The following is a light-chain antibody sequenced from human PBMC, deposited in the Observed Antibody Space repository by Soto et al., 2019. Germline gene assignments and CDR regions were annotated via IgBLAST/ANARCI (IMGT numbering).Light chain of an antibody. V-gene: IGLV2-8*01. Sequence: QSVLTQPPSASGSPGQSVTISCTGTSSDVGGYNYVSWYQQHPGKAPKLMIYEVSKRPSGVPDRFSGSKSGNTASLTVSGLQDEDEADYYCSSYAGSTHVFGTGTQLTVL. CDR3: SSYAGSTHV. CDR1: SSDVGGYNY. J-gene: IGLJ1*01. CDR2: EVS.